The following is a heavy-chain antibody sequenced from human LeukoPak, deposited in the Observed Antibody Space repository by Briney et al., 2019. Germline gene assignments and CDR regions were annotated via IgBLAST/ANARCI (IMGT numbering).Heavy chain of an antibody. J-gene: IGHJ4*02. CDR1: GGSFSGYY. CDR3: ARGPVWGSSVDY. V-gene: IGHV4-34*01. Sequence: SETLSLTCAVYGGSFSGYYWSWIRQPPGKGLEWIGEVNHSGSTNYNPSLKSRVTISVDTSKNQFSLKLSSVTAADTAVYYCARGPVWGSSVDYWGQGTLVTVSS. D-gene: IGHD3-16*01. CDR2: VNHSGST.